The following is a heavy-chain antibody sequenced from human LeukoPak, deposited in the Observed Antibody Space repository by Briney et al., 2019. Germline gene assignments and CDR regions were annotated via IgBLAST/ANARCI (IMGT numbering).Heavy chain of an antibody. D-gene: IGHD6-13*01. CDR1: GGSISSYC. CDR3: AWAGYSSSWYGRGDY. J-gene: IGHJ4*02. Sequence: SETLSLTCTVSGGSISSYCWSWIRQPAGKGLEWIGRIYTSGSTNYNPSLKSRVTMSVDTSKNQFSLKLSSVTAADTAVYYCAWAGYSSSWYGRGDYWGQGTLVTVSS. V-gene: IGHV4-4*07. CDR2: IYTSGST.